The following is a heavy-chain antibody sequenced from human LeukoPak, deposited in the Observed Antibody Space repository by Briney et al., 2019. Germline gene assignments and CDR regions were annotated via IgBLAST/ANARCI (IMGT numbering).Heavy chain of an antibody. CDR3: ARTNGYNWNDLIGYYYYGMDV. CDR1: GYTFTSYG. J-gene: IGHJ6*04. CDR2: ISAYNGKT. V-gene: IGHV1-18*04. D-gene: IGHD1-1*01. Sequence: ASVKVSCKASGYTFTSYGISWVRQAPGQGLEWMGWISAYNGKTNYAQKLQGRVTMTTDTSPSTAYMELRSLRSDDTAVYYCARTNGYNWNDLIGYYYYGMDVWGKGTTVTVSS.